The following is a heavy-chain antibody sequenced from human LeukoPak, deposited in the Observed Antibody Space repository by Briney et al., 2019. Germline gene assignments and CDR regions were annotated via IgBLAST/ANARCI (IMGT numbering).Heavy chain of an antibody. J-gene: IGHJ4*02. V-gene: IGHV1-24*01. D-gene: IGHD2-2*01. CDR2: FDPEDGET. Sequence: ASVKVSCKVSGYTLTELSMHWVRQAPGKGLEWMEGFDPEDGETIYAQKFQGRVTMTEDTSTDTAYMELSSLRSEDTAVYYCATVGYCSSTSCYDLPDAWGQGTLVTVSS. CDR1: GYTLTELS. CDR3: ATVGYCSSTSCYDLPDA.